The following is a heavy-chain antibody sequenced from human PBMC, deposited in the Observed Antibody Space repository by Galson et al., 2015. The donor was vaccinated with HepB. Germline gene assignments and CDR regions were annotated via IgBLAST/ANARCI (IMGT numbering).Heavy chain of an antibody. J-gene: IGHJ6*02. CDR1: GFTFSNAW. CDR2: IKSKTDGGTT. D-gene: IGHD5-18*01. V-gene: IGHV3-15*07. CDR3: TTALYTLVDTAHYYYYYGMDV. Sequence: SLRLSCAASGFTFSNAWMNWVRQAPGKGLEWVGRIKSKTDGGTTDYAAPVKGRFTISRDDSKNTLYLQMNSLKTEDTAVYYCTTALYTLVDTAHYYYYYGMDVWGQGTTVTVSS.